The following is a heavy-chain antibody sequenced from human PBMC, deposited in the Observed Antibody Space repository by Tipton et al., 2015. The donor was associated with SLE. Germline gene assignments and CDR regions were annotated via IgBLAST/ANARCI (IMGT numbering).Heavy chain of an antibody. CDR2: MYDSGST. Sequence: TLSLTCTVSGGSISSRSYYWGWIRQSPGKGLEWIQNMYDSGSTYYNPSLKSRVTMSIDRSKNQFSLKLTSVTAADTAVYYCARGDQLLTAFDVWAQGQWSPSLQ. D-gene: IGHD2-2*01. V-gene: IGHV4-39*07. CDR1: GGSISSRSYY. CDR3: ARGDQLLTAFDV. J-gene: IGHJ3*01.